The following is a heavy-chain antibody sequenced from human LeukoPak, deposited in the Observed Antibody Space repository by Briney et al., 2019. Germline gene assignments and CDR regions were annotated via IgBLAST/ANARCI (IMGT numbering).Heavy chain of an antibody. J-gene: IGHJ4*02. CDR1: GFSFSSYS. Sequence: PGGSLRLSCAASGFSFSSYSMNWVRQAPGKGLEWVSSIGTSSSYIYYADSLKGRFTISRDNAKNSLYLQMNSLRAEDTAVYYCVRDGGRLNFGNGASFDYWGQGTLVTVSS. D-gene: IGHD3-10*01. V-gene: IGHV3-21*01. CDR3: VRDGGRLNFGNGASFDY. CDR2: IGTSSSYI.